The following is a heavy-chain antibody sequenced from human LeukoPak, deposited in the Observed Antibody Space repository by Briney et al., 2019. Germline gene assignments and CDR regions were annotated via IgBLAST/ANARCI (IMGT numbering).Heavy chain of an antibody. CDR1: SGSISSGDYY. D-gene: IGHD2-15*01. CDR3: ARVWGSDCSGGSCPTAFDI. J-gene: IGHJ3*02. V-gene: IGHV4-30-4*01. CDR2: VYYSGST. Sequence: SETLSLTCTVSSGSISSGDYYWSWIRQPPGKGLEWIGYVYYSGSTYYNPSLKSRVTISVDTSKNQFSLKLSSVTAADTAVYYCARVWGSDCSGGSCPTAFDIWGQGTRVTVSS.